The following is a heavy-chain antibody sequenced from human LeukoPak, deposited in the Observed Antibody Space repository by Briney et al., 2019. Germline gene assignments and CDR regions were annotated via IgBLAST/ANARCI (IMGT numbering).Heavy chain of an antibody. V-gene: IGHV1-18*01. J-gene: IGHJ4*02. Sequence: ASVKVSCKASGYTFTSYGISWVRQAPGQGLEWMGWISAYNGNTNYAQKLQGRVTMTTDTSTSTAYMELRSLRSDDTAVYYCERIPDTIFGVVPDYWGQGTLVTVSS. CDR2: ISAYNGNT. CDR3: ERIPDTIFGVVPDY. D-gene: IGHD3-3*01. CDR1: GYTFTSYG.